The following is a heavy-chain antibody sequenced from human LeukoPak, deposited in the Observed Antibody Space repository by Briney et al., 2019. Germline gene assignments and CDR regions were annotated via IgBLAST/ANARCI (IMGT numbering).Heavy chain of an antibody. D-gene: IGHD3-10*01. CDR1: GYSFTRYF. V-gene: IGHV1-46*01. J-gene: IGHJ4*02. Sequence: ASVKVSCKASGYSFTRYFIHWVRQAPGQGLEWMGIIIPSDGSTSYAQKFQGRVTMSRDTSTSTVYMELSSLRSEDTAVYYCARGKVVTMVRGVIITYFDYWGQGTLVTVSS. CDR2: IIPSDGST. CDR3: ARGKVVTMVRGVIITYFDY.